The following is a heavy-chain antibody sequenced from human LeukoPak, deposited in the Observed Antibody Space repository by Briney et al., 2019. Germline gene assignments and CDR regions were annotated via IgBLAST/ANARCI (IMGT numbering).Heavy chain of an antibody. CDR3: ARDKPRRLVTAIPTFDY. CDR1: GFTFRKHW. CDR2: INEDGSEK. V-gene: IGHV3-7*01. Sequence: PGGSLRLSCAATGFTFRKHWMSWVRQAIGKGLECVAKINEDGSEKHYVDSVKGRFTISRDNAKNSLYLQMNSLRAEDTAVYYCARDKPRRLVTAIPTFDYWGQGTLVTVSS. D-gene: IGHD2-21*02. J-gene: IGHJ4*02.